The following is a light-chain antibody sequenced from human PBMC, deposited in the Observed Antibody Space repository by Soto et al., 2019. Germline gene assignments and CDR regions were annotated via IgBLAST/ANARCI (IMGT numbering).Light chain of an antibody. CDR3: QQTYSTPRT. V-gene: IGKV1-39*01. Sequence: DIQMTQSPSSLSASVGDRVTIPCRASQSISDYLNWYQQKPGKAPKLLIYAASSLQSGVPSRFSGSGSGTGFTLTISSLQPEDFATYYCQQTYSTPRTFGQGTKVDIK. CDR1: QSISDY. CDR2: AAS. J-gene: IGKJ2*01.